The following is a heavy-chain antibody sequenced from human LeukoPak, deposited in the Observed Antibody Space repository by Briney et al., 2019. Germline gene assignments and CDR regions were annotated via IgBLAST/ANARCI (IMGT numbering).Heavy chain of an antibody. CDR1: GFTFSSYA. CDR3: ARARTVWGDYEYYFDY. J-gene: IGHJ4*02. Sequence: GGSLRLSCAASGFTFSSYAMSWVRQAPGKGLEWVGRTRNKANSYTTEYAASVKGRFTISRDDSKNSLYLQMNSLKTEATAVDYCARARTVWGDYEYYFDYWGQGTLVTVSS. D-gene: IGHD4-17*01. CDR2: TRNKANSYTT. V-gene: IGHV3-72*01.